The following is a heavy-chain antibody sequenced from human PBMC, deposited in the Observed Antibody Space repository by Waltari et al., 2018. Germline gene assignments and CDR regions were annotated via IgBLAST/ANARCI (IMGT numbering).Heavy chain of an antibody. Sequence: QVQLQESGPGLVKPSETLSLTCTVSGGSISSYSWSWIRQPPGKGLGWIGYIYYIGSTNYTPPLKIRFTISVDTSKNQFSLKLSSVTAADTAVYYCARSSGWPGDFDYWGQGTLVTVSS. CDR2: IYYIGST. CDR1: GGSISSYS. CDR3: ARSSGWPGDFDY. D-gene: IGHD6-19*01. V-gene: IGHV4-59*01. J-gene: IGHJ4*02.